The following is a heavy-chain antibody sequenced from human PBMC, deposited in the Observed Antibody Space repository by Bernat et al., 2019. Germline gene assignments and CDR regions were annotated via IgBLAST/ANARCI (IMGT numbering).Heavy chain of an antibody. D-gene: IGHD1-14*01. CDR1: GFTFGDYT. J-gene: IGHJ4*02. V-gene: IGHV3-49*04. CDR2: IRSEAYGGTT. Sequence: VLLVESGGGLVQPGRSLRLSCTTSGFTFGDYTLSWVRQAPGKGLEWVGFIRSEAYGGTTEYAAYVRGRFTISRDESMNVVCLQMNSLQPEDTAFYYCSSAGPIPSEVDYWGQGTLVTVSS. CDR3: SSAGPIPSEVDY.